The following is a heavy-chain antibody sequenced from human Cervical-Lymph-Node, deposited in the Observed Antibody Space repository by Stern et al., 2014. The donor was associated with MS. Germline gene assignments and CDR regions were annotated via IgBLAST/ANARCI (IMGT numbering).Heavy chain of an antibody. CDR1: GGTFSSYS. CDR3: ASASHEYSSGWYRIDY. J-gene: IGHJ4*02. Sequence: VQLEESGAEVKKPGSSVKVSCKASGGTFSSYSISWVRQAPGRGLEWMGGIGPILGAANYGQRFQGRVTITADDSTSTAYMELSSLRSEDTAIYYCASASHEYSSGWYRIDYWGQGSLVTVSS. V-gene: IGHV1-69*01. CDR2: IGPILGAA. D-gene: IGHD6-19*01.